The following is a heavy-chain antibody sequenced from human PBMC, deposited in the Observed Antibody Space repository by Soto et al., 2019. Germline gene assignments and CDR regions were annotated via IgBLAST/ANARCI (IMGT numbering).Heavy chain of an antibody. CDR2: IRGKGYGETT. V-gene: IGHV3-49*04. CDR3: TRGRRPDYGMDV. Sequence: EVQLVESGGGLVQPGRSLRLFCTASGFTLGDYAMTWVRQAPGKGLEWVGFIRGKGYGETTEYAASVKGRFSISRDDSRSTAYLQITSPKIEDTAVYYCTRGRRPDYGMDVWGQGTTVTVSS. J-gene: IGHJ6*01. CDR1: GFTLGDYA.